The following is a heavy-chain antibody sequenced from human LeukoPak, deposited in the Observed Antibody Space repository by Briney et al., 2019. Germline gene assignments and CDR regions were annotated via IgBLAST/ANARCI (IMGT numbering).Heavy chain of an antibody. D-gene: IGHD5-18*01. J-gene: IGHJ3*02. Sequence: GRSLRLSSADCGVTFSSYGMHWVRQAPGQGLECVAVVSYDGSNKYYADSVKGRFTISRDNSKNTLYLQMNSLRAEDTAVYYCAKGEYSYGYEAFDIWGQGTMVTVSS. CDR3: AKGEYSYGYEAFDI. CDR2: VSYDGSNK. V-gene: IGHV3-30*18. CDR1: GVTFSSYG.